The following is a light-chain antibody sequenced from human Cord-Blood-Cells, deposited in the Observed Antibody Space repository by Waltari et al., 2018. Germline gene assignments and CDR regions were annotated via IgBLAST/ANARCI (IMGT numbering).Light chain of an antibody. J-gene: IGKJ1*01. CDR1: QSVSSY. Sequence: EIVLTQSPATLSLSPGERATLSCRASQSVSSYLDWYQQKPGQAPRILIYDASNRATAIPARFSGSGSGTDFTLTISSLEPEDFAVYYCQQRSNWPPWTFGQGTKVEIK. V-gene: IGKV3-11*01. CDR3: QQRSNWPPWT. CDR2: DAS.